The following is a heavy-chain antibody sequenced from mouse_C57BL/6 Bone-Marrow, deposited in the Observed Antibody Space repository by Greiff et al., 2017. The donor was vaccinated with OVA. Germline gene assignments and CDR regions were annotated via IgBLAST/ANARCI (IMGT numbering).Heavy chain of an antibody. V-gene: IGHV1-81*01. CDR2: IYPRSGNT. D-gene: IGHD2-3*01. J-gene: IGHJ4*01. CDR3: ARDDYYLYAMDY. CDR1: GYTFTSYG. Sequence: VKVVESGAELARPGASVKLSCKASGYTFTSYGISWVKQRTGQGLEWIGEIYPRSGNTYYNEKFKGKATLTADKSSSTAYMELRSLTSEDSAVYFCARDDYYLYAMDYWGQGTSVTVSS.